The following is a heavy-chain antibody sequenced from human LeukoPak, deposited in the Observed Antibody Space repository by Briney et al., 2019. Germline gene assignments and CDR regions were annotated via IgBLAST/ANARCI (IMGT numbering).Heavy chain of an antibody. V-gene: IGHV4-59*01. CDR3: ARVRKGITMVRGVFDS. D-gene: IGHD3-10*01. CDR2: IYYSGNT. J-gene: IGHJ4*02. CDR1: GGSISSYY. Sequence: PSETLSLTCTVSGGSISSYYWSWIRQPPGKGLEWIGYIYYSGNTNYNPSLKSRVTISVDTPKNQFSLKLNSVTAADTAVYYCARVRKGITMVRGVFDSWGQGTLVTVSS.